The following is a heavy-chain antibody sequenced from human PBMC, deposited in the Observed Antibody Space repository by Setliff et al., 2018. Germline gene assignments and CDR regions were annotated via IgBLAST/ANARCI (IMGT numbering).Heavy chain of an antibody. CDR1: GYTFTGYY. D-gene: IGHD6-19*01. CDR2: INPNSGGT. V-gene: IGHV1-2*02. Sequence: ASVKVSCKASGYTFTGYYMHWVRQAPGQGLEWMGWINPNSGGTNYAQKFQGRVTMTRDTSISTAYMELSRLRSDDTAVYYCARLRIAVARDLDYWGQGTLVTVSS. CDR3: ARLRIAVARDLDY. J-gene: IGHJ4*02.